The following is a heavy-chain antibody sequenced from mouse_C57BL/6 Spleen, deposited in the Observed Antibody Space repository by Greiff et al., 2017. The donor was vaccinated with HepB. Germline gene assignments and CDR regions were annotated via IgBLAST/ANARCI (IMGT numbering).Heavy chain of an antibody. D-gene: IGHD2-4*01. J-gene: IGHJ2*01. CDR1: GYTFTSYW. V-gene: IGHV1-53*01. Sequence: QVQLQQPGTELVKPGASVKLSCKASGYTFTSYWMHWVKQRPGQGLEWIGNINPSNGGTNYNEKFKSKATLTVDKSSSTAYMQLSSLTSEDSAVYYCAREPIDYDDDEGFDYWGQGTTLTVSS. CDR2: INPSNGGT. CDR3: AREPIDYDDDEGFDY.